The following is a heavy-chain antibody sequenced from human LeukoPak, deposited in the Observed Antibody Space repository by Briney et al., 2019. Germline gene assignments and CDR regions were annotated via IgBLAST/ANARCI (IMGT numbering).Heavy chain of an antibody. CDR2: ISGSGGST. CDR3: AKGARRYDILTGSGGFDP. J-gene: IGHJ5*02. V-gene: IGHV3-23*01. CDR1: GFTFSSYA. D-gene: IGHD3-9*01. Sequence: GSLRLSCAASGFTFSSYAMSWVRQAPGKGLEWASAISGSGGSTYYADSVKGRFTISRDNSKNTLYLQMNSLRAEDTAAYYCAKGARRYDILTGSGGFDPWGQGTLVTVSS.